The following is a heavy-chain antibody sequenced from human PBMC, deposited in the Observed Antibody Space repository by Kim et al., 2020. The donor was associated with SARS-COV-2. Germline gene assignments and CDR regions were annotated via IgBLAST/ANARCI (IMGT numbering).Heavy chain of an antibody. CDR3: ARDFDADYGGNSSY. D-gene: IGHD4-17*01. J-gene: IGHJ4*02. Sequence: ADSVKGRFTISRDNSKNTLYLQMNSLRAEDTAVYYCARDFDADYGGNSSYWGQGTLVTVSS. V-gene: IGHV3-30*01.